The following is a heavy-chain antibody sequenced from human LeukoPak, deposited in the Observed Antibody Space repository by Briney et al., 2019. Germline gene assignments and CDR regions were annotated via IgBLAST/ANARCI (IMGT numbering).Heavy chain of an antibody. CDR3: ARVSSGWYNAY. D-gene: IGHD6-19*01. V-gene: IGHV3-48*03. CDR1: GFTFSSYE. CDR2: ISSSGSTK. J-gene: IGHJ4*02. Sequence: GGSLRLSCAASGFTFSSYEMNWVRQAPGKGLEWVSYISSSGSTKYYADSVKGRFTISRDNAKNSLYLQMNSLRAEDTAVYYCARVSSGWYNAYWGQGTLVTVSS.